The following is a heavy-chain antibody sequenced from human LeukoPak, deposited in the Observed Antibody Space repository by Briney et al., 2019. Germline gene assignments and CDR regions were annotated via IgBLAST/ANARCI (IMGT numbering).Heavy chain of an antibody. J-gene: IGHJ6*02. CDR1: GFTFSDYY. CDR2: ISSSGSTT. CDR3: ARSATHVGAVLSYYYYYGMDV. Sequence: GGSLRLSCAASGFTFSDYYMSWIRQAPGKGLEWVSYISSSGSTTYYADSVKGRFTISRDNAKNSLYLQMNSLRAEDTAVYYCARSATHVGAVLSYYYYYGMDVWGQGTTVTVSS. D-gene: IGHD1-26*01. V-gene: IGHV3-11*01.